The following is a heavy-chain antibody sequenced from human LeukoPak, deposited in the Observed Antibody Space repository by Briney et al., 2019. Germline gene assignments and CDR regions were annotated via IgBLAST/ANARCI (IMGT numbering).Heavy chain of an antibody. CDR3: ARVYWNYFDY. J-gene: IGHJ4*02. CDR2: IYYSGST. D-gene: IGHD2-15*01. V-gene: IGHV4-59*01. Sequence: SETLSLTCTVSGSSISSYYWSWIRQPPGKGLEWIGYIYYSGSTNYNPSLKSRVTISVDTSKNQFSLKLSSVTAADTAVYYCARVYWNYFDYWGQGTLVTVSS. CDR1: GSSISSYY.